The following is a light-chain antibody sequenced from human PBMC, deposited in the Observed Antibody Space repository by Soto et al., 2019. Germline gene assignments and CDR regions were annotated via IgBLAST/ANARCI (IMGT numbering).Light chain of an antibody. Sequence: QSVLTQPPSVSGSPGQRVTISCTGSSSNIGAGYDVHWYQQLPGTAPKLLLYGNSNRPSGVPDRFSGSKSGTSASLAISGLQSENEADYCCQSYDRTPSRYVFGTGTKLTVL. J-gene: IGLJ1*01. CDR2: GNS. CDR3: QSYDRTPSRYV. CDR1: SSNIGAGYD. V-gene: IGLV1-40*01.